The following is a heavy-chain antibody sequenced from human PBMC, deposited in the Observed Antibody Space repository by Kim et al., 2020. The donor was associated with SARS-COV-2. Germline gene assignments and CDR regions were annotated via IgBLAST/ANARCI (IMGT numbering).Heavy chain of an antibody. Sequence: YAQKFQSRVTMTQDTSTDTAYMELTSLRSEDTAVYYCATGVKTHYGMGVWGQGTTVTVSS. J-gene: IGHJ6*02. CDR3: ATGVKTHYGMGV. D-gene: IGHD2-21*01. V-gene: IGHV1-24*01.